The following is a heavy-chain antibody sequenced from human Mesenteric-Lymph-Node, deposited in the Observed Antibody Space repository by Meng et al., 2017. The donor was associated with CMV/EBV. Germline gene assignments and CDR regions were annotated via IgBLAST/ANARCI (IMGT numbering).Heavy chain of an antibody. D-gene: IGHD3-10*01. CDR2: IKQDGSEK. CDR1: GFTFSSYW. Sequence: GESLKISCAASGFTFSSYWMSWVRQAPGKGLEWVANIKQDGSEKYYVDSVKGRFTISRDNAKNSLYLQMNSLRAEDTALYYCARSGRFDRDYWGQGTLVTVSS. J-gene: IGHJ4*02. V-gene: IGHV3-7*03. CDR3: ARSGRFDRDY.